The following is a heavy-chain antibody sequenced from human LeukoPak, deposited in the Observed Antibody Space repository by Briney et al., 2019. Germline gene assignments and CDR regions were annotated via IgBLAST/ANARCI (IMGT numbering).Heavy chain of an antibody. V-gene: IGHV3-21*01. CDR2: ISSSSSYI. Sequence: GGSLRLSCAASGFTFSSYSMNWVRQAPGKGLEWVSSISSSSSYIYYADSVKGRFTISRDNAKNSLYLQMNSLRAEDTAVYYCARGQAIRIVVVPAATPRGVNWFDPWGQGTLVTVSS. D-gene: IGHD2-2*01. CDR3: ARGQAIRIVVVPAATPRGVNWFDP. J-gene: IGHJ5*02. CDR1: GFTFSSYS.